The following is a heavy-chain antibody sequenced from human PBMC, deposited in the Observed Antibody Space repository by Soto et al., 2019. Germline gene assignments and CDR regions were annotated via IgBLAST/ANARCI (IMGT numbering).Heavy chain of an antibody. D-gene: IGHD4-17*01. Sequence: QVQLVQSGAEVKKPGSSVKVSCKASGDTFRNHTITWVRQAPGQGLEWMGRIIPMLGVANYAQKFQGRVTSTADKSTRTAYMELSSLRYADTAVYYCARVAEMGTVPTGYYYSMDVWGKGTTVTVYS. CDR3: ARVAEMGTVPTGYYYSMDV. CDR1: GDTFRNHT. V-gene: IGHV1-69*04. J-gene: IGHJ6*03. CDR2: IIPMLGVA.